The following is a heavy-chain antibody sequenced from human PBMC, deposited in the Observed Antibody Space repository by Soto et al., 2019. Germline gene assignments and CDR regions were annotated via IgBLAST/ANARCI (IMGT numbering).Heavy chain of an antibody. Sequence: EVQVLESGGGSVQPGGSLRLSCAASGFTFSNFAMSWVRHAPGKGLEWVSEITGSTGTTYYADSVKGRFIISRDNSKNTVHLQMNSLRAEDTAVYYCAKDTSSSPYYMDVWGKGTTVNVSS. D-gene: IGHD2-2*01. CDR1: GFTFSNFA. V-gene: IGHV3-23*01. CDR3: AKDTSSSPYYMDV. CDR2: ITGSTGTT. J-gene: IGHJ6*03.